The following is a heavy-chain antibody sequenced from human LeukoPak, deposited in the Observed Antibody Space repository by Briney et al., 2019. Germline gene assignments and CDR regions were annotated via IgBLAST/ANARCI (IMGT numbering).Heavy chain of an antibody. J-gene: IGHJ3*02. V-gene: IGHV5-51*01. D-gene: IGHD3-22*01. Sequence: GKSLKISCNGSRDRFTSYWIGWVRQMPGKGLESMGIIYPGDSDTRYSPSFHGRVTISADKSISTAYLQWSSVKASDTAMYYCASDSSGFWAFDIWGQGTMVTVSS. CDR2: IYPGDSDT. CDR1: RDRFTSYW. CDR3: ASDSSGFWAFDI.